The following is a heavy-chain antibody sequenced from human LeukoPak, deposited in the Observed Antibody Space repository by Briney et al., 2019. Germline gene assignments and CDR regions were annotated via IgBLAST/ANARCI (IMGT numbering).Heavy chain of an antibody. Sequence: GGSLRLSCAASGFTFDDYGMSWVRQAPGKGLEWVSGINWNGGSTGYADSVKGRFTISRDNAKNSLYLQMNSLRAEDTAVYYCARTYYDILTGYNPYFDNWGQGTLVTVSS. V-gene: IGHV3-20*04. CDR2: INWNGGST. J-gene: IGHJ4*02. D-gene: IGHD3-9*01. CDR3: ARTYYDILTGYNPYFDN. CDR1: GFTFDDYG.